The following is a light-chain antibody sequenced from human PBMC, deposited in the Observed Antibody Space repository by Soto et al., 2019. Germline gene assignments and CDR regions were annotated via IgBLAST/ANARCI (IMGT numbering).Light chain of an antibody. CDR2: VAS. Sequence: DIQMTQSPSSLSASVGDRVTITCRASQGISSCVAWYQQKPGKAPNLLIYVASSLQSGVPSRFSGSGTGTEFTLTISSLQPEDFAPYYCQQADTFPLTFGGGTKVEIK. V-gene: IGKV1-12*01. J-gene: IGKJ4*01. CDR1: QGISSC. CDR3: QQADTFPLT.